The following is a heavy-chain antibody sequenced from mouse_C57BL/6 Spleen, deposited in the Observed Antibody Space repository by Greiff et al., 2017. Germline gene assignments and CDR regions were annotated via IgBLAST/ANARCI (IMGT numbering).Heavy chain of an antibody. J-gene: IGHJ2*01. Sequence: QVQLQQSGPGLVQPSQSLSITCTVSGFSLTSYGVHWVRQSPGKGLEWLGVIWSGGSTDFNAAFISRLSISKDNSKSQVFFKMNSLQADVTAIYYCARNVPYYFDSWGQGTTLTVSS. CDR3: ARNVPYYFDS. V-gene: IGHV2-2*01. CDR1: GFSLTSYG. CDR2: IWSGGST.